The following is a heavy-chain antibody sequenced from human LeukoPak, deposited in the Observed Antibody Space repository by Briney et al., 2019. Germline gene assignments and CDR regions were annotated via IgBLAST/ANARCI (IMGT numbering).Heavy chain of an antibody. J-gene: IGHJ6*03. D-gene: IGHD1-1*01. CDR2: IYTSGST. CDR3: ARDLGTTGTSLGPYCYYYYMDV. V-gene: IGHV4-4*07. Sequence: SETLSLTCTVSGGSISSYYWSWIRQPAGKGLEWIGRIYTSGSTNYNPSLKSRVTMSVDTSKNQFSLKLSSVTAADTAVYYCARDLGTTGTSLGPYCYYYYMDVWGKGTTVTVSS. CDR1: GGSISSYY.